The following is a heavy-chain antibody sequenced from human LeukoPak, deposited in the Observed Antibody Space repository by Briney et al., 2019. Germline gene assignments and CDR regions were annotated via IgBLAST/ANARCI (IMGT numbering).Heavy chain of an antibody. CDR3: ARAPLGPYFENSGTTFDY. CDR1: GYTFTSYD. D-gene: IGHD3-22*01. J-gene: IGHJ4*02. CDR2: MNPNTGNT. Sequence: ASVKVSCKASGYTFTSYDIYWVRQAAGQGLEWMGWMNPNTGNTDFAQKFQGRVTMTRDTSTSTAFMELSSLTSEDTAVYYCARAPLGPYFENSGTTFDYRGQGALVTVSS. V-gene: IGHV1-8*02.